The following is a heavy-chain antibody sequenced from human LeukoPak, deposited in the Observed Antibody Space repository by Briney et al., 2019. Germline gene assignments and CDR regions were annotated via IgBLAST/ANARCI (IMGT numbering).Heavy chain of an antibody. V-gene: IGHV3-21*01. CDR1: GFTFSSYT. J-gene: IGHJ4*02. CDR3: GREIQAPGKTLEY. CDR2: ITSSSSYI. Sequence: GGSLRLSCAASGFTFSSYTMNWVRQAPGKGLEWVSSITSSSSYIYYADSVKGRFTISRDNAKNTLYLQMNSLRGEDTAVYYCGREIQAPGKTLEYWGQGTLVTVSS.